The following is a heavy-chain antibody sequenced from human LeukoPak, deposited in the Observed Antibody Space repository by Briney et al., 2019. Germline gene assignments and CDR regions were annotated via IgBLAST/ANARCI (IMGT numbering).Heavy chain of an antibody. CDR2: ISSSSSYI. CDR1: GFTFSSYT. CDR3: ARDRGSGWYIDY. D-gene: IGHD6-19*01. V-gene: IGHV3-21*01. J-gene: IGHJ4*02. Sequence: GGSLRLSCAASGFTFSSYTMNWVRLAPGKGLEWVSSISSSSSYIYSADSVKGRFTISRDNSQNSLYLRMNSLRADDAAVYYCARDRGSGWYIDYWGQGTLVTVSS.